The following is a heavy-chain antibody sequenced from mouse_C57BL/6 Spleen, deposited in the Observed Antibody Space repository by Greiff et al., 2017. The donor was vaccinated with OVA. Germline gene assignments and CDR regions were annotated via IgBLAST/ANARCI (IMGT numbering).Heavy chain of an antibody. CDR1: GFTFSSYT. J-gene: IGHJ4*01. D-gene: IGHD2-3*01. V-gene: IGHV5-9*01. Sequence: EVKLVESGGGLVKPGGSLKLSCAASGFTFSSYTMSWVRQTPEKRLEWVATISGGGGNTYYPDSVKGRFTISRDNAKNTLYLQMSSLRSEDTALYYCARRWLLLAMDYWGQVTSVTVSS. CDR3: ARRWLLLAMDY. CDR2: ISGGGGNT.